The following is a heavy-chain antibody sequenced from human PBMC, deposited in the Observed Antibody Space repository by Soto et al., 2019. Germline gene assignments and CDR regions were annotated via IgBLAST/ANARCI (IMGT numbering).Heavy chain of an antibody. J-gene: IGHJ6*02. CDR1: GFTFSNYA. V-gene: IGHV3-30-3*02. D-gene: IGHD2-8*01. CDR3: AKCTNDWGYYYYGMDV. CDR2: ISYDGTT. Sequence: PGGSLRLSCAASGFTFSNYAMHWVRQAPGKGLEWVAVISYDGTTYYADSVKGRFTISRDSSRNTLYLQMNSLRAEDTAVYYCAKCTNDWGYYYYGMDVWGQGTTVTVSS.